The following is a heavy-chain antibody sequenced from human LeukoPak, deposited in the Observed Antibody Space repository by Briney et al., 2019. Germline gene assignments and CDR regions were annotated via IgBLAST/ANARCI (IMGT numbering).Heavy chain of an antibody. CDR3: FLRSSGYHTWDDY. D-gene: IGHD3-22*01. CDR2: ISAYNGNT. V-gene: IGHV1-18*01. CDR1: GYTFTSYG. J-gene: IGHJ4*02. Sequence: ASVKVSCKASGYTFTSYGICWVRQAPGQGLEWMGWISAYNGNTNYAQKLQGRVTMTTDTSTSTAYMELRSLRSDDTAVYYCFLRSSGYHTWDDYWGQGTLVTVSS.